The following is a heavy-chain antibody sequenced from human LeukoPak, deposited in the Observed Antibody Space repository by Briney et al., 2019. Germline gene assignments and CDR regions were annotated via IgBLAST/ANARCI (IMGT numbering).Heavy chain of an antibody. CDR1: GFTFSSYG. V-gene: IGHV3-21*01. CDR3: AFYYYYGMGV. Sequence: GGSLRLSCAASGFTFSSYGMSWVRQAPGKGLEWVSSISGSSSYIYYADSVKGRFTISRDNAKKSLYLQMSSLRAEDTAVYYCAFYYYYGMGVWGQGTTVTVSS. CDR2: ISGSSSYI. J-gene: IGHJ6*02.